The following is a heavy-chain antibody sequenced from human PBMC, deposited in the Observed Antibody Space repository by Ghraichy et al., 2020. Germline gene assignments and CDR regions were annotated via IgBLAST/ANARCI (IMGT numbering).Heavy chain of an antibody. CDR2: ISSSSSTI. V-gene: IGHV3-48*02. J-gene: IGHJ6*02. Sequence: GESLNISCAASGFTFSSYSMNWVRQAPGKGLEWVSYISSSSSTIYYADSVKGRFTISRDNAKNSLYLQMNSLRDEDRAVYYCAREQYSSGWYGGMDVWGQGTTVTVSS. CDR3: AREQYSSGWYGGMDV. CDR1: GFTFSSYS. D-gene: IGHD6-19*01.